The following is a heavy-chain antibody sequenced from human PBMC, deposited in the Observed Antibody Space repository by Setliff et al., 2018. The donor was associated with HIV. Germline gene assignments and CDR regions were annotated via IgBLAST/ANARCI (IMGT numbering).Heavy chain of an antibody. V-gene: IGHV4-34*01. Sequence: FSGYYWSWIRQPPGKGLEWIGEITHSRSTNYNPSLKSRATISVDTSKNHFSLKLTSLTAADTAVYYCARAQLPPTYIDVWGSGTTVTVSS. CDR2: ITHSRST. D-gene: IGHD2-2*01. J-gene: IGHJ6*03. CDR3: ARAQLPPTYIDV. CDR1: FSGYY.